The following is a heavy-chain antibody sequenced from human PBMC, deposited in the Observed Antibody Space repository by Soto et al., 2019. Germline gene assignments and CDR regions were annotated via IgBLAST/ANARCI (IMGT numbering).Heavy chain of an antibody. CDR1: GFTFSSYA. Sequence: GGSLRLSCAASGFTFSSYAMSWVRQAPGKGLEWVSAISGSGGSTYYADSVKGRFTISRDNSKNTLYLQMNSLRAEDTAVYYCAKDFRGSGSWPYGMDVWGQGTTVTVSS. V-gene: IGHV3-23*01. J-gene: IGHJ6*02. CDR3: AKDFRGSGSWPYGMDV. CDR2: ISGSGGST. D-gene: IGHD3-10*01.